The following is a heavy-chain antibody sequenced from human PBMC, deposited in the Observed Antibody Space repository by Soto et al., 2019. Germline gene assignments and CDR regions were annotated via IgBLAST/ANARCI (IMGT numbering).Heavy chain of an antibody. V-gene: IGHV4-59*08. CDR3: ARHNYGSGSTYFDY. CDR2: IYYSGST. CDR1: GGSISSYY. J-gene: IGHJ4*02. Sequence: SETLSLTCTVFGGSISSYYWSWIRQPPGKGLEWIGYIYYSGSTNYNPSLKSRVTISVDTSKNQFSLKLNSMTAADTAVYYCARHNYGSGSTYFDYWGQGTLVTVS. D-gene: IGHD3-10*01.